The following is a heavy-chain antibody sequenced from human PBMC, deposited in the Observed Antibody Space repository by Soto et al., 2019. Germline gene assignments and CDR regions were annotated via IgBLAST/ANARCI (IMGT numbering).Heavy chain of an antibody. J-gene: IGHJ5*02. CDR1: GFTFSSYG. D-gene: IGHD2-2*01. CDR2: IWYDGSNK. Sequence: GGSLKLSCAASGFTFSSYGMHWVRQAPGKGLEGVAVIWYDGSNKYYADSVKGRFTISRDNSKNTLYLQMNSLRAEDTAVYYCARDRFIWRATMPWSDPWGQGTLVTVSS. V-gene: IGHV3-33*01. CDR3: ARDRFIWRATMPWSDP.